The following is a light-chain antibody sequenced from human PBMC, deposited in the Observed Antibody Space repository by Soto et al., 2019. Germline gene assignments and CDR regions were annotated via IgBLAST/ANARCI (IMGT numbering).Light chain of an antibody. V-gene: IGLV2-14*01. CDR1: SSDVGGYNY. J-gene: IGLJ3*02. CDR2: EVS. Sequence: QSALTQPASVSGSPGQSITISCTGTSSDVGGYNYVSWYQHHPCKAPKLMIYEVSNRPSGVSNRFSGSKSGNTASLTISGLQAEDESDYYCSSHTSSSSWVFGGGTKLTVL. CDR3: SSHTSSSSWV.